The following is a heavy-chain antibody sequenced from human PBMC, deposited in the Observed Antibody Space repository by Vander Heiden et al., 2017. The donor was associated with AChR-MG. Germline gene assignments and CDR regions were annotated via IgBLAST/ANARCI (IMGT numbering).Heavy chain of an antibody. CDR3: AKDVLQWELLIAPIDY. D-gene: IGHD1-26*01. CDR1: GFTFSSDA. V-gene: IGHV3-23*01. J-gene: IGHJ4*02. Sequence: EVQLLASGGGLVQPGGSLRLSCAASGFTFSSDAMSWVRQAPGKGLEWVSAISGSGGSTYYADSVKGRFTISRDNSKNTLYLQMNSLRAEDTAVYYCAKDVLQWELLIAPIDYWGQGTLVTVSS. CDR2: ISGSGGST.